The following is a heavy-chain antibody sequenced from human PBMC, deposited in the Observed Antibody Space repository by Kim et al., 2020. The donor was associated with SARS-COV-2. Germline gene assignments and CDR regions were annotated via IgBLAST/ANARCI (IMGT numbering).Heavy chain of an antibody. J-gene: IGHJ4*02. V-gene: IGHV3-33*01. D-gene: IGHD4-17*01. CDR2: IWYDGSKK. CDR3: ARLYGTTIDY. CDR1: GFSFSGHG. Sequence: GGSLRLSCAASGFSFSGHGMHWLRQAPGKGLEWVALIWYDGSKKYYGDSVKGRFTISRDNSRNTLYLQMNSLGAEDTAVYYCARLYGTTIDYWGQGTLVTVSS.